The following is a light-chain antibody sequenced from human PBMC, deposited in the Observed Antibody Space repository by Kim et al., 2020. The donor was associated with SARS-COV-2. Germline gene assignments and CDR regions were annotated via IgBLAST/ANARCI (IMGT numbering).Light chain of an antibody. CDR1: SLRSYY. CDR2: GKN. CDR3: NSRDNSDNHVL. Sequence: SSELTQDPVVSVALGQTVRITCQGDSLRSYYATWYQQKPGQAPLLVIYGKNNRPSGIPDRFSGSSSGNTASLTITGAQAEDEADYYCNSRDNSDNHVLFG. V-gene: IGLV3-19*01. J-gene: IGLJ1*01.